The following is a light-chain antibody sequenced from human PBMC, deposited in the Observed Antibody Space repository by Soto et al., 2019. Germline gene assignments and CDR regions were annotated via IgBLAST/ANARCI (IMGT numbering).Light chain of an antibody. CDR1: SSDVGAYDF. Sequence: QSVLTQPASVSGSPGQSITISCTGTSSDVGAYDFVSWYQQHPDKAPKLMIYEVSNRPSGVSNRFSGSKSVNTATLTISGLQAEDEADYYCSSYTSSNTYVFGTGTKVTVL. CDR3: SSYTSSNTYV. V-gene: IGLV2-14*03. CDR2: EVS. J-gene: IGLJ1*01.